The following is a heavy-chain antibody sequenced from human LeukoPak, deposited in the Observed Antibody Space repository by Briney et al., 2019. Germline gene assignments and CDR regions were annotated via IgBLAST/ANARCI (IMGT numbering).Heavy chain of an antibody. J-gene: IGHJ4*02. CDR1: GYTFTSYG. Sequence: ASVKVSCKASGYTFTSYGISWVRQAPGEGLEWMGWISAYNGNTNYAQKLQGRVTMTTDTSTSTAYMELRSLRSDDTAVYYCARVGKYQLLSCFDYWGQGILVTVSS. CDR2: ISAYNGNT. CDR3: ARVGKYQLLSCFDY. D-gene: IGHD2-2*01. V-gene: IGHV1-18*01.